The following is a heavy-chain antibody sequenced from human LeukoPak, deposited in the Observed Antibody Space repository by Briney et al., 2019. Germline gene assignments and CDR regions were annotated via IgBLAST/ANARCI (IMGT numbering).Heavy chain of an antibody. V-gene: IGHV4-39*07. D-gene: IGHD3-3*01. CDR2: IYYSGST. CDR1: GGSISGSSYY. Sequence: SETLSLTCTVSGGSISGSSYYWGWIRQPPGKGLEWIGSIYYSGSTYYNPSLKSRVTISVDTSKNQFSLKLSSVTAADTAVYYCARETGDDFWSGYYHDYWGQGTLVTVSS. J-gene: IGHJ4*02. CDR3: ARETGDDFWSGYYHDY.